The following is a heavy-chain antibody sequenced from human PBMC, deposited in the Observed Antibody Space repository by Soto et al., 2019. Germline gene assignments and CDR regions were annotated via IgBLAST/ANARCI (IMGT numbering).Heavy chain of an antibody. CDR2: INPGIGTT. Sequence: QVRLVQSGAEVKKPGASVTVSCKASGYTFTKYYVHWVRQAPGQGLEWMGLINPGIGTTSYAQKCQGRVTMTRDTSTSTVYMEMTSLRSEDTAMYFCARGRDGYIKADAFDVWGQGSMVTVSS. V-gene: IGHV1-46*01. CDR3: ARGRDGYIKADAFDV. CDR1: GYTFTKYY. D-gene: IGHD5-18*01. J-gene: IGHJ3*01.